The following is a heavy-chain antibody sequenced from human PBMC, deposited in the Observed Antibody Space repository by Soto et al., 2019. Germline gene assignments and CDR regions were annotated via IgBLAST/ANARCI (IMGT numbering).Heavy chain of an antibody. V-gene: IGHV1-18*01. CDR1: GYTITSYG. CDR2: ISAHNGNT. J-gene: IGHJ4*02. CDR3: AGGRYGDY. Sequence: QVHLVQSGAEVKKPGASVKVSCKASGYTITSYGITWVRQAPGQGLEWLGWISAHNGNTDYAQKLQGRVIVTRDTSSSTAYMELRSLRSDDTAVYYCAGGRYGDYWGQGALVTVPS. D-gene: IGHD1-1*01.